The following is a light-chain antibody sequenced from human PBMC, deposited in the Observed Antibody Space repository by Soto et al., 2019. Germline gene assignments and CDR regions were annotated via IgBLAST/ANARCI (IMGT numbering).Light chain of an antibody. CDR2: AAS. J-gene: IGKJ1*01. CDR1: QDISNY. V-gene: IGKV1-27*01. Sequence: DIQMTQSPSSLSASVGDRVTITCRASQDISNYLAWYQQKPEKVPKLLIYAASTLQSGVPSRFSGSGSGTDFTLTISSLQPEDFGTYYCHKYNSAPQTFGQGTKVDIK. CDR3: HKYNSAPQT.